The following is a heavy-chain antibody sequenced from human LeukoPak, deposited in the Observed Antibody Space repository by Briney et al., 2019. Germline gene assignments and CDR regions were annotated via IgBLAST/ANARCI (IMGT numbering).Heavy chain of an antibody. CDR1: GDSSSGYY. CDR2: INHSGST. V-gene: IGHV4-34*01. D-gene: IGHD5-18*01. J-gene: IGHJ6*02. CDR3: ARGGILQHLYGMDV. Sequence: PSETLSLTCVVYGDSSSGYYWRWICQPPGKRLEWIGEINHSGSTNYNPSLKSRVTISVDTSKHQFSLKLSSVTAADTAVYYSARGGILQHLYGMDVWGQGTTVTVSS.